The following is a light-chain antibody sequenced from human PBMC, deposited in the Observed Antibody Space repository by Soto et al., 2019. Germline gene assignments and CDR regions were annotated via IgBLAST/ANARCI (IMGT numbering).Light chain of an antibody. CDR1: QSVPSTY. V-gene: IGKV3-20*01. Sequence: VLSQSPGRVSLSPGERSTLSCRASQSVPSTYFAWYQQKPGQPPRLLISGTSNRATGIPDRFSGSGSGTDFTLTISRLEPEDFAVYYCQQYGTSPWTFGQGTKVDIK. CDR2: GTS. CDR3: QQYGTSPWT. J-gene: IGKJ1*01.